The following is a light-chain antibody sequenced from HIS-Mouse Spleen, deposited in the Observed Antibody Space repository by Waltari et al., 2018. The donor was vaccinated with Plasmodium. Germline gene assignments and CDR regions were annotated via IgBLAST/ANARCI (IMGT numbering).Light chain of an antibody. Sequence: QSALTQPASVSGSPGQSITISCTGTSSDVGSYNLVSWYQQHPGKAPNLMIYEGSKRPSGVSTRFLGSKSGNTASLTISGLQAEDGAEYYCCSYAGSSTLVFGGGTKLTVL. CDR3: CSYAGSSTLV. V-gene: IGLV2-23*01. CDR1: SSDVGSYNL. CDR2: EGS. J-gene: IGLJ2*01.